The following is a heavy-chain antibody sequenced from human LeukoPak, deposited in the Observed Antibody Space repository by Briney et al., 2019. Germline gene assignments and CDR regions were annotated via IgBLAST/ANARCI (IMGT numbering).Heavy chain of an antibody. V-gene: IGHV1-18*01. Sequence: GASVKVSCKASGYTFTSYGISWVRQAPGQGLEWMGWISAYNGNTNYAQKLQGRVTMTTDTSTRTAYMELRSLRSDDTPVYYCASGALRFGELSYFDYWGQGTLVTVSS. CDR1: GYTFTSYG. CDR3: ASGALRFGELSYFDY. D-gene: IGHD3-10*01. J-gene: IGHJ4*02. CDR2: ISAYNGNT.